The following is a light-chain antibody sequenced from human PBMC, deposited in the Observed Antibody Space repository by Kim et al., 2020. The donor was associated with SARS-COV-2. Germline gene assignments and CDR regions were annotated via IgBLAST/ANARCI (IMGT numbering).Light chain of an antibody. J-gene: IGLJ2*01. CDR3: NSRDSNDNVV. CDR2: GKN. Sequence: VALGQTVRITCQGDSHRSYYATWYQQKPGQAPILVIYGKNNRPSGIPDRFSGSSSGNTASLTITGIQAGDEADYYCNSRDSNDNVVFGGGTQLTVL. V-gene: IGLV3-19*01. CDR1: SHRSYY.